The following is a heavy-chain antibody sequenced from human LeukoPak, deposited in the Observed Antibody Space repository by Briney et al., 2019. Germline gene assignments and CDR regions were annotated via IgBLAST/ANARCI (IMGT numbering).Heavy chain of an antibody. J-gene: IGHJ6*02. Sequence: ASVKVSCKASGYTFTSYDINWVRQATGQGLEWMGWMSPNSGNTGYAQKFQGRVTMTRSTSMSTAYMELSSLRSEDTAVYYCARALPHLVGANQMDVWGQGTTVTVSS. CDR3: ARALPHLVGANQMDV. CDR1: GYTFTSYD. V-gene: IGHV1-8*01. CDR2: MSPNSGNT. D-gene: IGHD1-26*01.